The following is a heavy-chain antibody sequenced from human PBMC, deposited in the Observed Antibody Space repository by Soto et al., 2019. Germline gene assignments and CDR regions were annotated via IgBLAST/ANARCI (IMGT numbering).Heavy chain of an antibody. J-gene: IGHJ4*02. Sequence: SVKVSCKASGDPFIGYPINWVRQAPGEGLEWMGRIIPVIGTTNDAQRFEGRVTFTADESTNTAYMELRGLLSGDTAVYYCARDGGFGELKYWGPGTLVTVSS. V-gene: IGHV1-69*11. CDR3: ARDGGFGELKY. CDR1: GDPFIGYP. D-gene: IGHD3-10*01. CDR2: IIPVIGTT.